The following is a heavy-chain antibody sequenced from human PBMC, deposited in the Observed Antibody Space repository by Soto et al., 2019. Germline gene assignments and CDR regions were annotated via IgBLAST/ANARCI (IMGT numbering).Heavy chain of an antibody. CDR1: GGTFSSYT. CDR3: ARVLATFDY. D-gene: IGHD5-12*01. V-gene: IGHV1-69*02. J-gene: IGHJ4*02. Sequence: QVQLVQSGAEVKKPGSSVKVSCKASGGTFSSYTISWVRQAPGQGLEWMGRIIPILGIANYAQKFQGRVTSTADKATSTAYMELSSLRSEDTVVYYCARVLATFDYWGQGTLVTVSS. CDR2: IIPILGIA.